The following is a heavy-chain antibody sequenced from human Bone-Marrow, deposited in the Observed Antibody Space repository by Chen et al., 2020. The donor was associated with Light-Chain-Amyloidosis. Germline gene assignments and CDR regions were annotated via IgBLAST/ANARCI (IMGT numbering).Heavy chain of an antibody. CDR2: ISAGGDSM. CDR1: GFTFTTYG. J-gene: IGHJ4*02. CDR3: SRDAVAPGDTDY. V-gene: IGHV3-48*03. Sequence: QLVESGGSLVQPGGSLRLSCAASGFTFTTYGMNWVRQAPGKGLEWVSYISAGGDSMYYADSVKGRFTVSRDDARNSLFLQTNSLRAEDTAVYYCSRDAVAPGDTDYWGQGTLVTVSS. D-gene: IGHD1-1*01.